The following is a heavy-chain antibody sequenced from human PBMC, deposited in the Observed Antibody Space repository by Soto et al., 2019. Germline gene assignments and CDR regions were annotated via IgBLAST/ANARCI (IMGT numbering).Heavy chain of an antibody. CDR3: AKDLSWELPHTTAFAY. J-gene: IGHJ4*02. V-gene: IGHV3-9*01. Sequence: GGSLRLSCAASGFTFDDYAMHWVRQAPGKGLEWVSGIRWNGSTMAYADSVKGRFTISRDNSRNTLYLQMNSLRAEGTAVYYCAKDLSWELPHTTAFAYRGQGTLVTSPQ. CDR1: GFTFDDYA. CDR2: IRWNGSTM. D-gene: IGHD1-26*01.